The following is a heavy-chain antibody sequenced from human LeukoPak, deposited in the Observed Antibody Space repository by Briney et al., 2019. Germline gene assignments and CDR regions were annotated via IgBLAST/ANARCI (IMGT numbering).Heavy chain of an antibody. CDR3: ARDSGGSPFDI. Sequence: GGSLRLSCVASGFSFSNYWMHWVRQASGKGLVWVSCLQSDGITTSYAESVKGRFTISRDNAKNTMYLQMNSLKAEDTAVYYCARDSGGSPFDIWGQGTMVTVSS. D-gene: IGHD1-26*01. CDR1: GFSFSNYW. V-gene: IGHV3-74*01. J-gene: IGHJ3*02. CDR2: LQSDGITT.